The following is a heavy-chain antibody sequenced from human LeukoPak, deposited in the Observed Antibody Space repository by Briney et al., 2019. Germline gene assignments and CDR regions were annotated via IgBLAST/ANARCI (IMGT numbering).Heavy chain of an antibody. CDR3: ARTYYDFWSGYYLYYYYYMDV. J-gene: IGHJ6*03. Sequence: ASVKISCKASGGTFISYAISWVRQAPGQGLEGMGGIIPIFGTANYAQKFQGRVTITADESTSTAYMELSSLRSEDTAVYYCARTYYDFWSGYYLYYYYYMDVWGKGTTVTVSS. CDR1: GGTFISYA. D-gene: IGHD3-3*01. V-gene: IGHV1-69*01. CDR2: IIPIFGTA.